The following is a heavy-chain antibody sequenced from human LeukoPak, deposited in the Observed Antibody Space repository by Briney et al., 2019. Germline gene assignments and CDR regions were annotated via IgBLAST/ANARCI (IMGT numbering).Heavy chain of an antibody. V-gene: IGHV4-39*01. D-gene: IGHD3-22*01. CDR2: IYYSGST. CDR1: GGSISSSSYY. J-gene: IGHJ4*02. Sequence: PSETQSLTCTVSGGSISSSSYYWGWIRQPPGKGLEWIGSIYYSGSTYYNPSLKSRVTISVDTSKNQFSLKLSSVTAADTAVYYCARQSSWGMIVVVGDYYFDYWGQGTLVTVSS. CDR3: ARQSSWGMIVVVGDYYFDY.